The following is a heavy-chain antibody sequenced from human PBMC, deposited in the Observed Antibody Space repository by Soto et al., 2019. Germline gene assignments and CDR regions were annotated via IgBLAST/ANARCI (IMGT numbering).Heavy chain of an antibody. CDR1: GYTFTSYD. Sequence: ASVKVSCKASGYTFTSYDINWVRQATGQGLEWMGWMNPNSGNTGYAQKFQGRVTMTRNTSISTAYMELSSLRSEDTVVYYCAVGGSGIVVVPAAIEAWFDPWGQGTLVTVSS. CDR3: AVGGSGIVVVPAAIEAWFDP. D-gene: IGHD2-2*01. J-gene: IGHJ5*02. V-gene: IGHV1-8*01. CDR2: MNPNSGNT.